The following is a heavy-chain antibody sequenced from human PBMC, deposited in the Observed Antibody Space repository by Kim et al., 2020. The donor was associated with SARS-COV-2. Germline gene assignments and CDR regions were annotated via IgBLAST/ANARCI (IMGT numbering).Heavy chain of an antibody. J-gene: IGHJ4*02. Sequence: GGSLRLSCAASGFTFSNAWMSWVRQAPGKGLEWVGRIKGKTDGWTTDYAAPVKGRFTISRDDSKNTLYLQMNSLKTEDTAVYYCTTDRITMVRTYWGQGTLVTVSS. D-gene: IGHD3-10*01. CDR2: IKGKTDGWTT. V-gene: IGHV3-15*01. CDR1: GFTFSNAW. CDR3: TTDRITMVRTY.